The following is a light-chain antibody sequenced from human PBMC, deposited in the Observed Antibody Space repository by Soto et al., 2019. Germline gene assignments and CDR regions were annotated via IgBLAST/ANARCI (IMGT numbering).Light chain of an antibody. J-gene: IGLJ1*01. CDR2: EVN. V-gene: IGLV2-23*02. CDR3: CSYAGSNNTFYV. CDR1: SSDVGSYNL. Sequence: QSALTQPASVSGSPGQSTTISCTGASSDVGSYNLVSWYQQHPGKAPKLVIYEVNKRPSGVSNRFSGSKSGNTASLTISGLQAEDEADYYCCSYAGSNNTFYVFGTGTRSPS.